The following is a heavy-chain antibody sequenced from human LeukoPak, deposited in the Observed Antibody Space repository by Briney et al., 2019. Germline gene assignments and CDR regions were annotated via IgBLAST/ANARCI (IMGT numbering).Heavy chain of an antibody. CDR1: GYTFSVYY. J-gene: IGHJ4*02. CDR3: ARVGTDILTGYYRLDY. D-gene: IGHD3-9*01. CDR2: INPNSGGT. V-gene: IGHV1-2*02. Sequence: GASVRVSCKGSGYTFSVYYMHWVRQAPGEGLEWVGRINPNSGGTKYAQKFQGRVTMTRDTSISTAYMELSRLRSDDTAVYYCARVGTDILTGYYRLDYWGQGTLVTVSS.